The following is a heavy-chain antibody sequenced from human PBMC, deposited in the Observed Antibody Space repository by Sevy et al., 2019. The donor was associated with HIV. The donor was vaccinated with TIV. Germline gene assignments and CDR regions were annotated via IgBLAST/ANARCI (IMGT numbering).Heavy chain of an antibody. CDR1: GFTFSDHY. V-gene: IGHV3-72*01. CDR2: TRNKADGYTT. CDR3: ATHVGIVAAGRVFDY. J-gene: IGHJ4*02. Sequence: GGSLRLSCVASGFTFSDHYMEWVRQAPGKGLEWVGRTRNKADGYTTEYAASVKGRFTISRDDSKNSLYVQMNSLKTEDTAVYYCATHVGIVAAGRVFDYWGQGTLVTVSS. D-gene: IGHD6-13*01.